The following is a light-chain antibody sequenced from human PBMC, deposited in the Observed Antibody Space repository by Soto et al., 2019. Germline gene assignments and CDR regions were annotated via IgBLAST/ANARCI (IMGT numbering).Light chain of an antibody. V-gene: IGLV2-14*03. J-gene: IGLJ1*01. CDR3: QSYDKIRTAYV. CDR1: SSDICHYDY. Sequence: QSVLTQPASVSGSPGQSLSISCTGTSSDICHYDYFSWYQRYPVKAPKLMIYHVTYRPSRVSNRYSGSKSGNSASLTIYGLQADDEGHDYCQSYDKIRTAYVFGTGTKVTVL. CDR2: HVT.